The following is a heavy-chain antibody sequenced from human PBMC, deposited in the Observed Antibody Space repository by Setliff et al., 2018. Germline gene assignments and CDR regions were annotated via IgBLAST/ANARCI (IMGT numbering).Heavy chain of an antibody. D-gene: IGHD3-10*01. CDR1: RFSVSGNY. J-gene: IGHJ2*01. Sequence: GESLRLSCAGSRFSVSGNYMNRVRQAPGKGLEWVSLIDSGGRTYYADSVKGRFTISRDNSKSTVYLQMNSLRAEDTAVYYCARGGVFGSSYFDLWGRGTLVTVSS. CDR3: ARGGVFGSSYFDL. CDR2: IDSGGRT. V-gene: IGHV3-53*01.